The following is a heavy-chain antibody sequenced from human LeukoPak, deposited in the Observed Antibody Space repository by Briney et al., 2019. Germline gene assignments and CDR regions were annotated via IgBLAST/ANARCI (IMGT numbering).Heavy chain of an antibody. V-gene: IGHV3-64*04. J-gene: IGHJ3*02. CDR1: GFTFSSYA. CDR2: ISSNGGST. D-gene: IGHD2-21*02. CDR3: ARGGVTAIRSDAFDI. Sequence: GGSLGLSCSASGFTFSSYAMHWVRQAPGKGLEYVSAISSNGGSTYYADSVKGRFTISRDNAKNSLFLEMNSLRAEDTAVYYCARGGVTAIRSDAFDIWGQGTMVTVSS.